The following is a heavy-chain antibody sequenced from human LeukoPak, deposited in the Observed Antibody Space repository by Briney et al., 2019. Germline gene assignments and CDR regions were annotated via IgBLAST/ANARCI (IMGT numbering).Heavy chain of an antibody. J-gene: IGHJ4*02. CDR1: GGSISSGSYY. CDR3: AREDGVQTFDY. V-gene: IGHV4-61*02. Sequence: PSQTLSLTCTVSGGSISSGSYYWSWIRQPAGKGLEWIGRIYTSGSTNYTPSPKSRVTISVDTSKNQFSLKLSSVAAADTAVYYCAREDGVQTFDYWGQGTLVTVSS. D-gene: IGHD2-8*01. CDR2: IYTSGST.